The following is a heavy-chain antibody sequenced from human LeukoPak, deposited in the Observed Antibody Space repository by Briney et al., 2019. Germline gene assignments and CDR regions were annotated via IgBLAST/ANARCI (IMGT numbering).Heavy chain of an antibody. V-gene: IGHV3-74*01. Sequence: GGSLRLSCAASGFTFSSYWMHWVRQAPGKGLVWVSRINIDGSSTSYADSVKGRFPILRDNAKNTVYLQMNSLRAEDTAVYYCAKLTTVTTYVDYWGQGTLVTVSS. D-gene: IGHD4-17*01. CDR1: GFTFSSYW. CDR2: INIDGSST. J-gene: IGHJ4*02. CDR3: AKLTTVTTYVDY.